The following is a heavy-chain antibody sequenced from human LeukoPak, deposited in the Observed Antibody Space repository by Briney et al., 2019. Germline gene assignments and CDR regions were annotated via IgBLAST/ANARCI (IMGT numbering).Heavy chain of an antibody. V-gene: IGHV3-7*03. Sequence: GGSLRLPCAASGFTFDSYWMTWARQAPGKGLEWVASINHNGNVNYYVDSVKGRFTISRDNAKNSLYLQMSNLRAEDTAVYFCARGGGLDVWGQGATVTVSS. CDR3: ARGGGLDV. CDR1: GFTFDSYW. CDR2: INHNGNVN. D-gene: IGHD3-16*01. J-gene: IGHJ6*02.